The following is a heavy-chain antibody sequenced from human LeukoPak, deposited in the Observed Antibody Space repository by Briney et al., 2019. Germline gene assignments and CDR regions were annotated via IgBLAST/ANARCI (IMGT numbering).Heavy chain of an antibody. Sequence: GGSLRLSCAASGFTFSSYEMNWVRQAPGKGLEWVSYISSSGSTIYYADSVKGRFTISRDNAKNSLYLQMNSLRAEDTAVYYCASSTTTVTNAFDIWGQGTMVTVSS. J-gene: IGHJ3*02. CDR3: ASSTTTVTNAFDI. D-gene: IGHD4-17*01. CDR2: ISSSGSTI. CDR1: GFTFSSYE. V-gene: IGHV3-48*03.